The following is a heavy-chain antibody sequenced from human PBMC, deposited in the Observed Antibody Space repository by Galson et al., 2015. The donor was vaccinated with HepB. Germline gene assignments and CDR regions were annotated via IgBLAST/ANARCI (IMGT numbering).Heavy chain of an antibody. CDR2: ISAYNGNT. V-gene: IGHV1-18*01. Sequence: SVKVSCKASGYTFTSYGISWVRQAPGQGLEWMGWISAYNGNTNYAQKLQGRVTMTTDTSTSTAYMELRSLRSDDTAVYYCARSVTQDRGWYVLNYYYYYGMDVWGQGTTVTVSS. CDR1: GYTFTSYG. J-gene: IGHJ6*02. D-gene: IGHD6-19*01. CDR3: ARSVTQDRGWYVLNYYYYYGMDV.